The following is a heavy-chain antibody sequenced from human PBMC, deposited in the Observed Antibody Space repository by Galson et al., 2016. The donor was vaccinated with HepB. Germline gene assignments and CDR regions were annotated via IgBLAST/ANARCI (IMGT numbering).Heavy chain of an antibody. J-gene: IGHJ6*02. D-gene: IGHD3-3*01. CDR2: IFPSDSTI. V-gene: IGHV5-51*01. CDR1: GDTFIGYW. CDR3: ARGRGGYYYDIDV. Sequence: QSGAEVKKPGESLKISCQGSGDTFIGYWIVWVRQPPGKGLEWMGTIFPSDSTIKYSPSFRGQVTISADKSITTAYLQWSTLKASDTAIFYCARGRGGYYYDIDVWGQGTAVTVS.